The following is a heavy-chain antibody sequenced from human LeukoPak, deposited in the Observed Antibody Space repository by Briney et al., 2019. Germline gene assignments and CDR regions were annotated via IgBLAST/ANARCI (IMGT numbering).Heavy chain of an antibody. V-gene: IGHV3-21*01. Sequence: GGSLRLSCAASGFTFSSYSMNWVRQAPGKGLEWVSSISSSSSYIYYADSVKGRFAISRDNAKNSLYLQMNSLRAEDTAVYYCARDAPEGYYYDSSGLAEYFQHWGQGTLVTVSS. CDR3: ARDAPEGYYYDSSGLAEYFQH. CDR2: ISSSSSYI. J-gene: IGHJ1*01. D-gene: IGHD3-22*01. CDR1: GFTFSSYS.